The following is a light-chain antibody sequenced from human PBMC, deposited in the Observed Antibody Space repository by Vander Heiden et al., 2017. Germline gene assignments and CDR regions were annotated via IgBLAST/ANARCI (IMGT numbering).Light chain of an antibody. Sequence: DIQMTQSPSTLSAPVGDTVTMTCRASESVNMWLAWYQQQPGKATNVLIHKATTLKSGVPSRFSGSGFGTEFTLTISSLEPDDFATYYCQQYRTDWTFGQGTKVEI. CDR2: KAT. V-gene: IGKV1-5*03. CDR1: ESVNMW. J-gene: IGKJ1*01. CDR3: QQYRTDWT.